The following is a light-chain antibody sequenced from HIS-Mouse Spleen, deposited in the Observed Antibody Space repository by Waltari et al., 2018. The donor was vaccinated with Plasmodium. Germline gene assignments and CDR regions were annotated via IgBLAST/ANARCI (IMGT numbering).Light chain of an antibody. V-gene: IGKV2-30*02. Sequence: DVVMTQSPLSLPVTLGQPASISCRSSQSLVHSDGNTYLNWCQQRPGQSPTRLISKVSNRDSGVPDRFSGSGSGTDFTLKISRVEAEEVGVYYCMQGTHWPRTFGQGTKLEIK. CDR1: QSLVHSDGNTY. J-gene: IGKJ2*01. CDR3: MQGTHWPRT. CDR2: KVS.